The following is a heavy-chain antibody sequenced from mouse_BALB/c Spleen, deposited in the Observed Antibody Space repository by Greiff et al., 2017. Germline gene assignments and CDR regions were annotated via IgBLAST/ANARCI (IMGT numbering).Heavy chain of an antibody. CDR1: GFTFSSYA. CDR3: AREYRYDGAMDY. V-gene: IGHV5-6-5*01. D-gene: IGHD2-14*01. Sequence: EVMLVESGGGLVKPGGSLKLSCAASGFTFSSYAMSWVRQTPEKRLEWVASISSGGSTYYPDSVKGRFTISRDNARNILYLQMSSLRSEDTAMYYCAREYRYDGAMDYWGQGTSVTVSS. J-gene: IGHJ4*01. CDR2: ISSGGST.